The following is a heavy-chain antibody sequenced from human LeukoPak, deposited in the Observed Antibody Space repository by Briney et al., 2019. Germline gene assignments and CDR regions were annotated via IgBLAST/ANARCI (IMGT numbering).Heavy chain of an antibody. J-gene: IGHJ4*02. CDR3: ARHSSAYNYGHAPFDY. CDR1: GFTFSSYA. CDR2: MYFSGTT. V-gene: IGHV4-39*01. D-gene: IGHD5-24*01. Sequence: AGGSLRLSCAASGFTFSSYAMSWVRQAPGKGLEWIGSMYFSGTTYYNPSLKSRVTMSADTSKNQFSLKLNSVTAADTAVFYCARHSSAYNYGHAPFDYWGQGTLVTVSS.